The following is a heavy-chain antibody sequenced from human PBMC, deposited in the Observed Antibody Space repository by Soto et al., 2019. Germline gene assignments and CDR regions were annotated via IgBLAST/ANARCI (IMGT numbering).Heavy chain of an antibody. D-gene: IGHD6-13*01. J-gene: IGHJ6*03. CDR2: MNPNSGNT. Sequence: GASVKVSFKASGYTFTSYDINWGRQATGQGVEWMGWMNPNSGNTGYAQKFQGRVTMTRNTSISTAYMELSSLRSEDTAVYYCATTIAAAGTYYYYYYMDVWGKGTTVTVSS. CDR1: GYTFTSYD. V-gene: IGHV1-8*01. CDR3: ATTIAAAGTYYYYYYMDV.